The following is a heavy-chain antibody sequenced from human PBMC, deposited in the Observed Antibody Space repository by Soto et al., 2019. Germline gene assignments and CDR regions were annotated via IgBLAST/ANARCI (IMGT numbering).Heavy chain of an antibody. CDR3: ARADYVRLLGDFDI. CDR1: GYTFTGYY. D-gene: IGHD3-10*02. V-gene: IGHV1-2*02. CDR2: INPNSGGT. J-gene: IGHJ3*02. Sequence: ASVKVSCKASGYTFTGYYMHWVRQAPGQGLEWMGWINPNSGGTNYAQKFQGRVTMTRDTSISTAYMELSRLRSDDTAVYYCARADYVRLLGDFDIWGQGTMVTVSS.